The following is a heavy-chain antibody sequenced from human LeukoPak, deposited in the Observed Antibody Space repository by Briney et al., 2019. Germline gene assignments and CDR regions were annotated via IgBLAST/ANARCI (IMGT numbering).Heavy chain of an antibody. CDR3: ARAEYYDILTGYNYYSDY. V-gene: IGHV1-46*01. Sequence: ASVKVSCKASGYTFTSYYMHWGRQAPGQGLEWMGIINPSGGSTSYAQKFQGRVTMTRDTSTSTVYMELSSLRSEDTAVYHCARAEYYDILTGYNYYSDYWGQGTLVTVSS. D-gene: IGHD3-9*01. CDR1: GYTFTSYY. J-gene: IGHJ4*02. CDR2: INPSGGST.